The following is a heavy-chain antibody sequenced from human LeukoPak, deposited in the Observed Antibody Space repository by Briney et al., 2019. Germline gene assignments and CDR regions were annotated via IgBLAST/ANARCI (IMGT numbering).Heavy chain of an antibody. CDR3: ARVPDYYGSGSYFLDY. D-gene: IGHD3-10*01. CDR1: GGSISSHY. CDR2: IYYSGST. Sequence: SETLSLTCTVSGGSISSHYWSWIRQPPGKGLEWIGYIYYSGSTNYNPSLKSRVTISVDTSKNQFSLKLSSVTAADTAVYYCARVPDYYGSGSYFLDYWGQGTLVTVSS. V-gene: IGHV4-59*11. J-gene: IGHJ4*02.